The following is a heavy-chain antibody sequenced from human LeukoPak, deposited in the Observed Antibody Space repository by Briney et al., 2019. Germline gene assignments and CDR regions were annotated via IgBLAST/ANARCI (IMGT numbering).Heavy chain of an antibody. D-gene: IGHD6-13*01. CDR2: IYPGDSDA. CDR1: GYSFTKYW. J-gene: IGHJ4*02. V-gene: IGHV5-51*01. CDR3: ARRNKFSSTWYFDF. Sequence: GESLKISCQGSGYSFTKYWIGWVRQMPGKGLEWMGIIYPGDSDATYSPSFQGQVTISADRSITTAYLQWSSLKASDTATYYCARRNKFSSTWYFDFWGQETLVTVSS.